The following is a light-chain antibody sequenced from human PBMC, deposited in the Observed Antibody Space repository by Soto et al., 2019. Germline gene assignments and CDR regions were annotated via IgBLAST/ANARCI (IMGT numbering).Light chain of an antibody. CDR2: EVS. CDR1: SSDVGGYNY. CDR3: SSYTSISTYV. Sequence: QSALTQPASVSGSPGQSITISCTGTSSDVGGYNYVSWYQQNPGKAPKLMIYEVSNRPSGVSNRFSGSKSGNTASLTISGLQAEDEADYYCSSYTSISTYVFGTGTQLTVL. J-gene: IGLJ1*01. V-gene: IGLV2-14*01.